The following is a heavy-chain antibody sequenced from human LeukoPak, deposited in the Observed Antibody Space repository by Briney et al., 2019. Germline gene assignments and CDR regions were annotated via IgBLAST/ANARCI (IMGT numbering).Heavy chain of an antibody. CDR1: GGSISSYY. Sequence: PSETLSLTCTVSGGSISSYYWSWIRQPAGKGLEWIGRIYTSGSTNYNSSLKSRVTISVDKSKNQFSLKLSSVTAADTAVYYCARGLASIYCSSTSCPHAGFDPWGQGTLVTVSS. CDR3: ARGLASIYCSSTSCPHAGFDP. CDR2: IYTSGST. D-gene: IGHD2-2*01. V-gene: IGHV4-4*07. J-gene: IGHJ5*02.